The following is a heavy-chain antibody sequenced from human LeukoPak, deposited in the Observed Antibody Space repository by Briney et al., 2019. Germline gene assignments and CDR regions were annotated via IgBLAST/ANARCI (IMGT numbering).Heavy chain of an antibody. Sequence: SVKVSCKASGGTFSSYAISWVRQAPGQGLEWMGGIIPIFGTANYAQKFQGRVTITRDTSASTAYMELSSLRSEDMAVYYCARGRWSGYYFDYWGQGTLVTVSS. D-gene: IGHD3-3*01. V-gene: IGHV1-69*05. J-gene: IGHJ4*02. CDR2: IIPIFGTA. CDR1: GGTFSSYA. CDR3: ARGRWSGYYFDY.